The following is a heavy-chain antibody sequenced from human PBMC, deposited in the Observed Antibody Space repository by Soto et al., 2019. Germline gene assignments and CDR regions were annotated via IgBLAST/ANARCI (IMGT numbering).Heavy chain of an antibody. CDR2: TYYRSKWYS. Sequence: QVQLQQSGPGLVKPSQTLSLTCAISGDSVSSNSAAWNWIRKSPSSGLEWLGRTYYRSKWYSSYAVSVKSRITINRDTSKIHCSLQLNAVTPEDTAVYYCGSYSSGWYIDFWCQGTLVTVSS. CDR3: GSYSSGWYIDF. CDR1: GDSVSSNSAA. J-gene: IGHJ4*02. D-gene: IGHD6-19*01. V-gene: IGHV6-1*01.